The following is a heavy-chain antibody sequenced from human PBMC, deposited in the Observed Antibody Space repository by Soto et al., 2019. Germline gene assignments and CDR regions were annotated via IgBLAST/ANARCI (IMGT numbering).Heavy chain of an antibody. J-gene: IGHJ4*02. V-gene: IGHV4-59*01. D-gene: IGHD6-13*01. Sequence: SETLSLTCTVSGGSISSYYWSWIRQPPGKGLEWIGYIYYSGSTNYNPSLKSRVTISVDTSKNQFSLKLRSVTAADTAVYYCARGIAEAWTVFDYWGQGTLVTVSS. CDR1: GGSISSYY. CDR3: ARGIAEAWTVFDY. CDR2: IYYSGST.